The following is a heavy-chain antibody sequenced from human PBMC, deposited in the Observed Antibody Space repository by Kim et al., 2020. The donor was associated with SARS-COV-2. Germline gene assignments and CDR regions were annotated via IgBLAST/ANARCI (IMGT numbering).Heavy chain of an antibody. Sequence: GGSLRLSCAPSGFTFSSYGMSWVRQAPGKGLEWVSAISGGGDSTYYTDSVKGRFSISRDNSKNTLHLQMNILRADDTAVYYCAKGTGKYYFDYWGQGSLVTVS. J-gene: IGHJ4*02. CDR2: ISGGGDST. V-gene: IGHV3-23*01. CDR1: GFTFSSYG. CDR3: AKGTGKYYFDY. D-gene: IGHD3-10*01.